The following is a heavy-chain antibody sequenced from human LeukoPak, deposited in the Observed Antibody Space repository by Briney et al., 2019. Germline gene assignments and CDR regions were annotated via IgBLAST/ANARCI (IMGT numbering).Heavy chain of an antibody. CDR2: INPNSGGT. V-gene: IGHV1-2*02. CDR1: GYTFTGYY. D-gene: IGHD6-13*01. Sequence: ASVTVSCTASGYTFTGYYMHWVRQAPGQGLEWMGWINPNSGGTNYAQKFQGRVTMTRDTSISTAYMELSRLRSDDTAVYYCARDARFVGSIAAAGRLPFDYWGQGTLVTVSS. CDR3: ARDARFVGSIAAAGRLPFDY. J-gene: IGHJ4*02.